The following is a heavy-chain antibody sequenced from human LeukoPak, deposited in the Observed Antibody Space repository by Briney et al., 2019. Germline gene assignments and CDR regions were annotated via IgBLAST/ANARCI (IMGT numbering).Heavy chain of an antibody. CDR1: GFTFSNAW. CDR2: IKSKTDGGTT. CDR3: ARRRHGYSYGMDV. J-gene: IGHJ6*02. D-gene: IGHD5-18*01. Sequence: GGSLRLSCAASGFTFSNAWMNWVRQAPGKGLEWVGRIKSKTDGGTTDYAAPVKGRFTISRDDSKNTLYLQMNSLRAEDTAVYYCARRRHGYSYGMDVWGQGTTVTVSS. V-gene: IGHV3-15*07.